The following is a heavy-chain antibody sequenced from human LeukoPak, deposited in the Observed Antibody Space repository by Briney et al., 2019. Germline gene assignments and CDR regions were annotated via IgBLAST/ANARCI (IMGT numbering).Heavy chain of an antibody. Sequence: ASVKVSCKASGYTFTGYYMHWVRQAPGQGLEWVGIINPSDCFTNYAQKFQGRVTMTSDTSASTVYMELSSLRSEDTAVYYCVRDRTSGSYWDYWGQGTMVTVSS. V-gene: IGHV1-46*01. CDR1: GYTFTGYY. D-gene: IGHD1-26*01. CDR2: INPSDCFT. CDR3: VRDRTSGSYWDY. J-gene: IGHJ4*02.